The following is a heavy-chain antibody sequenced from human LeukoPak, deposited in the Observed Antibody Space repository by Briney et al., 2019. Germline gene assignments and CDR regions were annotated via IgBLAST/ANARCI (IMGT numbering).Heavy chain of an antibody. D-gene: IGHD5-12*01. J-gene: IGHJ4*02. CDR1: GFSFSTYT. Sequence: PGGSLRVSCAASGFSFSTYTMNWVRQAPGKGLEWVSSTSSRSAYIYFADSVKGRFTISRDNAKNSLYLQMNSLRAEDTAVYYCARDPFSGFDKRVYYFDYWGQGALVTVSS. V-gene: IGHV3-21*01. CDR2: TSSRSAYI. CDR3: ARDPFSGFDKRVYYFDY.